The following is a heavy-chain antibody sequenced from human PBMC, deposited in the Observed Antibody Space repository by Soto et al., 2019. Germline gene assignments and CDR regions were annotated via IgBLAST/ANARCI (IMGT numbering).Heavy chain of an antibody. CDR1: GFTFSQYA. CDR3: VRDGPLIAVTGLDY. Sequence: ESGGGVAQPGRSLRLSCVASGFTFSQYAMNWVRQAPGRGLEWVAVISYDGSNQYYADSVKGRFTISRDNSKNTLYLQMDSLRAEDTAVFYCVRDGPLIAVTGLDYWGQGTLVTVSS. D-gene: IGHD6-19*01. J-gene: IGHJ4*02. V-gene: IGHV3-30-3*01. CDR2: ISYDGSNQ.